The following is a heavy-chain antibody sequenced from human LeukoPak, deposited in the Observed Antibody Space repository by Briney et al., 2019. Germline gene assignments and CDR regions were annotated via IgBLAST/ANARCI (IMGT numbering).Heavy chain of an antibody. V-gene: IGHV3-74*03. D-gene: IGHD3-10*01. CDR1: GFTFSNYW. CDR3: ARDKKSGESSEIDY. J-gene: IGHJ4*02. Sequence: GGSLRLSCAASGFTFSNYWVHWVRHAPGKGLVWVSRISRDGSTTKYADSVKGRFTVSRDNAKNTLNLQMNSLRAEDTAVYYCARDKKSGESSEIDYWGQGTLVTVSS. CDR2: ISRDGSTT.